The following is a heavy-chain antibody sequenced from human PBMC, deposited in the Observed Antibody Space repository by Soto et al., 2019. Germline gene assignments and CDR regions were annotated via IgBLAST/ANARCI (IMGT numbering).Heavy chain of an antibody. CDR2: IYYSGST. Sequence: PSETLAVTCTVSGGSISSSSHYWGWIRQPPGKGLEWIGSIYYSGSTYYNPSLKSRVIISVDTSKNQFSLKLRSVTAADTAEYYCATERTQLLSGFSWRRYGMDVWGQGTTVTVSS. CDR1: GGSISSSSHY. D-gene: IGHD2-2*01. CDR3: ATERTQLLSGFSWRRYGMDV. J-gene: IGHJ6*02. V-gene: IGHV4-39*01.